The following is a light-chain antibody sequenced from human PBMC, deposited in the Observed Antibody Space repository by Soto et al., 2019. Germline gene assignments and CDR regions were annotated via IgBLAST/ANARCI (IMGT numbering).Light chain of an antibody. J-gene: IGKJ1*01. Sequence: DIQMTQSPSTVSAYVGDSVTITCRASQSITTWLAWYQQRQGKAPKLLIYDVSSVQSGVPSRFSSSGSGTDSNLTISSLQPDDFAAYYCQHDKMYYPWKIGQGPKLDIK. CDR1: QSITTW. V-gene: IGKV1-5*01. CDR2: DVS. CDR3: QHDKMYYPWK.